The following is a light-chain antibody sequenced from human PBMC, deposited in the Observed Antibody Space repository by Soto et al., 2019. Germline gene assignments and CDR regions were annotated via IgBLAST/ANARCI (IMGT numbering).Light chain of an antibody. Sequence: EIVVTQSPATLSVSPGERATLSCRVSQSVNGHLAWCQQRPGQAPRLLIYGTSTRATDVPLRFSGGGSGTEFTLTISSLQSEDFAVYFCHQYFDWPRGTFGQGTKLEI. CDR1: QSVNGH. CDR3: HQYFDWPRGT. V-gene: IGKV3-15*01. CDR2: GTS. J-gene: IGKJ1*01.